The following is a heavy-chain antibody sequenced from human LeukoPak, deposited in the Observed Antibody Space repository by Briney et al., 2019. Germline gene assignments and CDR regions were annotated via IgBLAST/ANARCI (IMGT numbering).Heavy chain of an antibody. CDR1: GFTFSSYW. CDR2: IKYGGSQT. V-gene: IGHV3-7*01. CDR3: ARLGDGGTKFHY. Sequence: GGSLRLSCVGSGFTFSSYWMSWVRQAPGKGLAWVATIKYGGSQTYYVDSVKGRFTISRDDAKNSLFLQMSSLRVEDTAVYYCARLGDGGTKFHYWGLGTLVTVSS. J-gene: IGHJ4*02. D-gene: IGHD4-23*01.